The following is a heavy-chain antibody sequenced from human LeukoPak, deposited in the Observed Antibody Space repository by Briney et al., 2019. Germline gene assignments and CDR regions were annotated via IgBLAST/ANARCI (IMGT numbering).Heavy chain of an antibody. CDR2: ISWNSGSI. V-gene: IGHV3-9*01. J-gene: IGHJ3*02. CDR1: VFTFDDYA. Sequence: GGSLRLSCASSVFTFDDYAMHWVRHAPGKGLEGVSGISWNSGSIGYADSVKGRFTISRDNAKNSLYLQMNSLRAEDTALYYCAKDSSYSIPSDAFDIWGQETMVTVYS. D-gene: IGHD2-21*01. CDR3: AKDSSYSIPSDAFDI.